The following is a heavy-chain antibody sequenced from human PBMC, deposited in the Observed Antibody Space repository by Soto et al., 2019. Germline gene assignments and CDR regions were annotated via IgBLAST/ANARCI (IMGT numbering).Heavy chain of an antibody. CDR2: MNPNSGNT. V-gene: IGHV1-8*02. D-gene: IGHD3-22*01. CDR3: ASYDSSLSAFDI. J-gene: IGHJ3*02. CDR1: GYTFTSYC. Sequence: AAVKVSCKASGYTFTSYCISWVGQAPGQGLEWMGWMNPNSGNTGYAQKFQGRVTMTRNTSISTAYMELSSLRSEDTAVYYCASYDSSLSAFDIWGQGTMVTVSS.